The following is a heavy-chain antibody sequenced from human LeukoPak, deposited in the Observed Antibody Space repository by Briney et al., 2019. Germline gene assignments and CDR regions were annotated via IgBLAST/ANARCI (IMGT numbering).Heavy chain of an antibody. V-gene: IGHV3-23*01. CDR3: AKDRGSNGWFLDY. D-gene: IGHD6-19*01. J-gene: IGHJ4*02. Sequence: PGGSLRLSCVASGFTFSSYAMSWVRQAPGKGLEWVSGIPRDGTKCYADSVRGRFTVARDNSKSTLYLQVNSVRADDTAVYYCAKDRGSNGWFLDYWGQGTLVTVSS. CDR1: GFTFSSYA. CDR2: IPRDGTK.